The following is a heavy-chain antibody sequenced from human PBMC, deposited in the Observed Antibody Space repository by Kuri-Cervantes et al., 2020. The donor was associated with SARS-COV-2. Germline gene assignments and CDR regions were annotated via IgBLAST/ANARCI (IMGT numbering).Heavy chain of an antibody. D-gene: IGHD1-26*01. Sequence: GGSLRLSCAASGFTFSSYGMHWVRQAPGKGLEWVAVISYDGSNKYYADSVKGRFTVSRDNSKNTLYLQMNSLRAEDTAVYYCARASAGSSWGYYYYMDVWGIGTTVTVSS. CDR1: GFTFSSYG. V-gene: IGHV3-30*12. J-gene: IGHJ6*03. CDR2: ISYDGSNK. CDR3: ARASAGSSWGYYYYMDV.